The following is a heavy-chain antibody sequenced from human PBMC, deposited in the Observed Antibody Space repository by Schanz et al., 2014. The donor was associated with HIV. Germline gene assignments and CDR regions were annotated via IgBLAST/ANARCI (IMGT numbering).Heavy chain of an antibody. CDR1: GFTFSNDW. Sequence: EVQLVESGGGLVQPGGSLRLSCAASGFTFSNDWMHWVRQAPGKGLVWVSRINALGTTTAYADSVKGRFAISRDNAKRTLYLQMNSLRAEESAVFYCAREKDLGYSSTLGFWGQGTLVTVSS. CDR3: AREKDLGYSSTLGF. CDR2: INALGTTT. V-gene: IGHV3-74*01. D-gene: IGHD6-13*01. J-gene: IGHJ4*02.